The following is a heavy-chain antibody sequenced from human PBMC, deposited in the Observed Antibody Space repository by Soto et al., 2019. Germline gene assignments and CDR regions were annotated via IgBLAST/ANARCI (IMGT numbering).Heavy chain of an antibody. CDR2: ISAYNGNT. CDR1: GYTFTSYG. Sequence: EASVKVSCKASGYTFTSYGISWVLQAPGQGLEWMGWISAYNGNTNYAQKLQGRVTVTTDTSTSTAYMELRSLRSDDTAVYYCARDAYYDSSGYSLYWGQGTLVTVSS. J-gene: IGHJ4*02. CDR3: ARDAYYDSSGYSLY. V-gene: IGHV1-18*04. D-gene: IGHD3-22*01.